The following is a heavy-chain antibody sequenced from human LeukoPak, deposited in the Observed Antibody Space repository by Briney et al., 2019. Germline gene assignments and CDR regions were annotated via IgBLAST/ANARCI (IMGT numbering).Heavy chain of an antibody. CDR1: GGSISSYY. D-gene: IGHD3-10*01. J-gene: IGHJ5*02. CDR2: IYYSGST. V-gene: IGHV4-59*01. Sequence: SETLSLTCTVSGGSISSYYWSWIRQPPGKGLEWIGYIYYSGSTNYNPSLKSRVTISVDTSKNQFSLKLSSVTAADTAVYYCARVPRRGDQFDPWGQGTLVTVSS. CDR3: ARVPRRGDQFDP.